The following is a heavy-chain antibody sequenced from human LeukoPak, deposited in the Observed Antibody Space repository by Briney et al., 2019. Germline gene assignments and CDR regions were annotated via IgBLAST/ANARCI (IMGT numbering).Heavy chain of an antibody. CDR3: ARVVRYYDSSGYSKGYFDY. D-gene: IGHD3-22*01. CDR1: GGSISSGGYY. V-gene: IGHV4-31*03. Sequence: PSETLSLTCTVSGGSISSGGYYWSWIRQHPGKGLEWIGYIYYSGSTYYNPSLKSRVTISVDTSKNQFSLKLSSVTAADTAAYYCARVVRYYDSSGYSKGYFDYWGQGTLVTVSS. J-gene: IGHJ4*02. CDR2: IYYSGST.